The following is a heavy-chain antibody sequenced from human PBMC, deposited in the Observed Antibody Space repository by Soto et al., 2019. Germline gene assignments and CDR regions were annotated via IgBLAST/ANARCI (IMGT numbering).Heavy chain of an antibody. CDR2: ISAYNGNT. V-gene: IGHV1-18*01. D-gene: IGHD6-19*01. CDR1: GYTVTSYG. Sequence: ASVNGSWKSSGYTVTSYGISWVRQAPGQGIERMGLISAYNGNTNYAQKRQGRVTMTTDTYTNTAYMEMRSLRSEETAVYCCPSGYSSDVDACDIXG. CDR3: PSGYSSDVDACDI. J-gene: IGHJ3*02.